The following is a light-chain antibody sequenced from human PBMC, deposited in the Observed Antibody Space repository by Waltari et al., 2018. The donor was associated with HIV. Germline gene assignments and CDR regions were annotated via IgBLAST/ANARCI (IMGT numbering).Light chain of an antibody. Sequence: QSVMTRTASASGTPGQRVTISCSGSRSNIGSNTVRWFQQRTRTAPTLLLYGKNQRPAGVPDRFSRSKSGTSASLAISGLQSEDEADYFCASWDDSLNGPVFGGGTKLTVL. CDR3: ASWDDSLNGPV. CDR1: RSNIGSNT. V-gene: IGLV1-44*01. CDR2: GKN. J-gene: IGLJ2*01.